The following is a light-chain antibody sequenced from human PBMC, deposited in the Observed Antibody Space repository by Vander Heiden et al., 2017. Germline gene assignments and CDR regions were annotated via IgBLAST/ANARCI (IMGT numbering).Light chain of an antibody. CDR2: DDT. J-gene: IGLJ3*02. CDR3: QVWDITSDDVV. Sequence: SFVLTQTPSVSVAPGQTARMTCGGNYIETKPVHWYQQKPGQAPVLVVYDDTDRPSGIPDRFYGSNSGNTATLTISRVEAGDEADYYCQVWDITSDDVVFGGGTKVTVL. V-gene: IGLV3-21*02. CDR1: YIETKP.